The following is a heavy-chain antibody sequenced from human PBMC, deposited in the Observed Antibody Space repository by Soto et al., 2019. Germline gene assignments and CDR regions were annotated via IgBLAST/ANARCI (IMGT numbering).Heavy chain of an antibody. CDR2: ISGSGGST. CDR3: ARREDGGYSYGIFDY. D-gene: IGHD5-18*01. CDR1: GFTFSSYA. V-gene: IGHV3-23*01. Sequence: GSLRLSCAASGFTFSSYAMSWVRQAPGKGLEWVSAISGSGGSTYYADSVKGRFTISRDNSKNTLYLQMNSLRAEDTAVYYCARREDGGYSYGIFDYWGQGTLVTVSS. J-gene: IGHJ4*02.